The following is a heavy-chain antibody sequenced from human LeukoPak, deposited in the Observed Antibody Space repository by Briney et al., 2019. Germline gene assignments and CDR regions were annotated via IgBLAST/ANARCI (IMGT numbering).Heavy chain of an antibody. Sequence: PSETLSLTCTVSGDSISSGSYYWSWIRQPAGEGLEWIGRIYSSGRTHYSPSLKSRVAISVDTSKNRFSLRLSSVTAADTAVYYCARDLGGSYSSETWFDPWGQGTLVTVS. CDR3: ARDLGGSYSSETWFDP. V-gene: IGHV4-61*02. CDR1: GDSISSGSYY. CDR2: IYSSGRT. D-gene: IGHD1-26*01. J-gene: IGHJ5*02.